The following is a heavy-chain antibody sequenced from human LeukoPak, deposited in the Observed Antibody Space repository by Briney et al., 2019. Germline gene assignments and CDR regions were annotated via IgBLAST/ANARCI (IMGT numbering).Heavy chain of an antibody. V-gene: IGHV3-33*06. J-gene: IGHJ4*02. CDR3: AKVNYDDSSGFYFEAEIDH. Sequence: GGSLRLSCAASGFTFSSYGMHWVRQAPGKGLEWVAVIWYDGSNKYYADSVKGRFTISRDNSKNTLYLQMNSLRAEDTAVYYCAKVNYDDSSGFYFEAEIDHWGQGTLVTVSS. D-gene: IGHD3-22*01. CDR1: GFTFSSYG. CDR2: IWYDGSNK.